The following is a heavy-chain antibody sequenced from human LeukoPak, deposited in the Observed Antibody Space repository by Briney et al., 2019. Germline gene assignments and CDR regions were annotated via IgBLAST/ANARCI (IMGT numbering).Heavy chain of an antibody. J-gene: IGHJ4*02. CDR3: ARHGDGYNAADY. D-gene: IGHD5-24*01. Sequence: SQTLSLTCTVSGGSINSGSYYWSWIRQPAGKGLEWIGRIYTSGSTNYNPSLKSRVTISVDTSKNQFSLKLSSVTAADTAVYYCARHGDGYNAADYWGQGTLVTVSS. CDR1: GGSINSGSYY. CDR2: IYTSGST. V-gene: IGHV4-61*02.